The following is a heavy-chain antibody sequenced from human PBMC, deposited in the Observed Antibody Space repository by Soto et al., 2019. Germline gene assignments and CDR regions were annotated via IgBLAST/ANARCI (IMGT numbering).Heavy chain of an antibody. V-gene: IGHV3-23*01. CDR3: AKCAVLSTTSGGWCNWFDP. CDR2: VSGSGSGT. D-gene: IGHD6-19*01. J-gene: IGHJ5*02. CDR1: GFTFSSYA. Sequence: PAGSLRLSCAASGFTFSSYAMNWIRQAPGKGLEWVSAVSGSGSGTYYAESVRGRFTIARDNSKSTVYLQLNSLRGEDAAVYYCAKCAVLSTTSGGWCNWFDPWGQGTLVTVSS.